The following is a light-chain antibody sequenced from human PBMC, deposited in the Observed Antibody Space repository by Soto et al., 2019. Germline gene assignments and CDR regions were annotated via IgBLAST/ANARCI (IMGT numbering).Light chain of an antibody. CDR3: QQLNSYPQVT. CDR1: QGISSY. CDR2: AAS. V-gene: IGKV1-9*01. J-gene: IGKJ5*01. Sequence: IPLAQAPSVLSASVGDRVTHICPACQGISSYLAWYQQKPGKAPKLLIYAASTLQSGVPSRFSGSGSGTEFTLTISSLQPEDFATYYCQQLNSYPQVTFGQGTRLEI.